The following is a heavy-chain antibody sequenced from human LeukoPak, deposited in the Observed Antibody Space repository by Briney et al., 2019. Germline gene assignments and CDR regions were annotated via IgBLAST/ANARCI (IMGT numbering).Heavy chain of an antibody. V-gene: IGHV3-33*01. J-gene: IGHJ4*02. CDR3: VRDLGGQYYFDY. CDR1: GFTFSSYG. Sequence: PGGSLRLSCAASGFTFSSYGMHWARQAPGKGMEWVAVIWYDGSNKYYADSVEGRFTISRDNSKNTLYLQMNSLRAEDTAVYYCVRDLGGQYYFDYWGQGTLVTVS. D-gene: IGHD3-16*01. CDR2: IWYDGSNK.